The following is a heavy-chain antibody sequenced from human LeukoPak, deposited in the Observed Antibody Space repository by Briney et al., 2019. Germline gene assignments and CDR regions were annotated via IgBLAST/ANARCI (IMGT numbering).Heavy chain of an antibody. CDR2: FDPEDGET. J-gene: IGHJ3*02. Sequence: ASVKVSCKVSGYTLTELSMHWVRLAPGKGLEWMGGFDPEDGETIYAQKFQGRVTMTEDTSTDTAYMELSSLRSEDTAVYYCATRDYYDSSGPYGAAFDIWGQGTMVTVSS. CDR1: GYTLTELS. V-gene: IGHV1-24*01. CDR3: ATRDYYDSSGPYGAAFDI. D-gene: IGHD3-22*01.